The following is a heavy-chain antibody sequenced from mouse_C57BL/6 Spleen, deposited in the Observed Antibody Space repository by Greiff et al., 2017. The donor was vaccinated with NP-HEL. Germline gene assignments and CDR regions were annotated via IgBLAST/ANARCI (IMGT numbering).Heavy chain of an antibody. CDR1: GYTFTDYY. CDR2: INPNNGGT. Sequence: VQLQQSGPELVKPGASVKISCKASGYTFTDYYMNWVKQSHGKSLEWIGDINPNNGGTSYNQKFKGKATLTVDKSSSTAYMELRSLTSEDSAVYYCARSGLLRYAMDYWGQGTSVTVSS. CDR3: ARSGLLRYAMDY. D-gene: IGHD2-3*01. J-gene: IGHJ4*01. V-gene: IGHV1-26*01.